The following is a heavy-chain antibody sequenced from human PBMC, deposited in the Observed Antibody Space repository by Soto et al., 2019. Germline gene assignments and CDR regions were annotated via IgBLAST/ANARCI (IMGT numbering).Heavy chain of an antibody. CDR3: ARETGLLLDY. Sequence: QVQLVESGGGVVQPGRSLTLSCAASGFTFRSHAMHWVRQAPGKGLEWVGVVSYDGSHKFYAVSVKGRFTISRDNSKNMVFLQVNSPATEDTAVYYCARETGLLLDYWGQGTPVTVSS. V-gene: IGHV3-30*01. J-gene: IGHJ4*02. D-gene: IGHD2-21*02. CDR2: VSYDGSHK. CDR1: GFTFRSHA.